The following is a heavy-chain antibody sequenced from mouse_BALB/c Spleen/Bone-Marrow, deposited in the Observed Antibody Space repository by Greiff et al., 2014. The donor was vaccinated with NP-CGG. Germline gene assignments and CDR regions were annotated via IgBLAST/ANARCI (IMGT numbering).Heavy chain of an antibody. V-gene: IGHV14-3*02. CDR1: GFNTKDTY. Sequence: EVQLQQSGAELVKPGASVKLSCTASGFNTKDTYMHWVKQRPEQGLEWIGRIDPANGNTKYDPKFQGKATITADTSSNTAYLQLSSLTSEDTAVYYCAVYYYGSSSFAYWGQGTLVTVSA. CDR3: AVYYYGSSSFAY. D-gene: IGHD1-1*01. CDR2: IDPANGNT. J-gene: IGHJ3*01.